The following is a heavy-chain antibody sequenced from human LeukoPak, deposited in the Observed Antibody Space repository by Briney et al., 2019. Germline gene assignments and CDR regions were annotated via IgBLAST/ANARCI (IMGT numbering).Heavy chain of an antibody. J-gene: IGHJ4*02. V-gene: IGHV3-30-3*01. D-gene: IGHD3-22*01. CDR1: GFTFSSYA. CDR3: ARRTGKYYHDSSGYLG. CDR2: ISYDGSNK. Sequence: GGSLRVFCAASGFTFSSYAMHWVRQAPGKGLEWVAVISYDGSNKYYADSVKGRFTISRDNSKNTLYLQMNSLRAEDTAVYYCARRTGKYYHDSSGYLGWGQGTLVTVSS.